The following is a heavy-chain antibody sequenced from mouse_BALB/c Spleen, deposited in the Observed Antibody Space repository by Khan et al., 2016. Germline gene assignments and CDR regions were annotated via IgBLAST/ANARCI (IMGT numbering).Heavy chain of an antibody. V-gene: IGHV3-6*02. Sequence: EVQLQESGPGLVKPSQSLSLTCSVTGYSITSDYCWNWIRQFPGNKLEWMGYISYAGNTNYNPYIKNRISITRDTSKNQFFLKLNSVTTEDTATDNCAREEPPGFAYWGQGTLVTVSA. J-gene: IGHJ3*01. CDR1: GYSITSDYC. CDR3: AREEPPGFAY. CDR2: ISYAGNT.